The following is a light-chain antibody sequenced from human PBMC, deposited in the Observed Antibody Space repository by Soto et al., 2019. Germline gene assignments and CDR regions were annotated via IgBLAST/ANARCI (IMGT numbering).Light chain of an antibody. Sequence: DIQMTQSPSALSASVVDGFTITFRASQSISSYLNWYQQKPGRAPKLLIFDASSLESGVPSRFSGNGSGTEFTLTISGLQPDDFASYYCQQYNSYSGMFGQGTKVDIK. CDR1: QSISSY. V-gene: IGKV1-5*01. CDR2: DAS. J-gene: IGKJ1*01. CDR3: QQYNSYSGM.